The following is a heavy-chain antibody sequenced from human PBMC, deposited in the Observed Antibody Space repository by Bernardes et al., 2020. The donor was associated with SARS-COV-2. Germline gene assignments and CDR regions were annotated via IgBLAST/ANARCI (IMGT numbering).Heavy chain of an antibody. CDR1: GGSLSGYY. J-gene: IGHJ2*01. D-gene: IGHD3-16*01. V-gene: IGHV4-34*01. CDR2: INYSGST. Sequence: TLSLTCAVYGGSLSGYYWNWIRQPPGKGLEWIGEINYSGSTNYNPSLKSRVTISIDTSKNQLSLKLSSVTAADTAVYYCVRAVWGIWYFDLWGRGTLVTVSS. CDR3: VRAVWGIWYFDL.